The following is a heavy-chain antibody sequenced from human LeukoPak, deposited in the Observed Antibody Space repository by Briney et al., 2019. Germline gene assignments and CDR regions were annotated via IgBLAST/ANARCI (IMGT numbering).Heavy chain of an antibody. J-gene: IGHJ6*02. CDR1: GGSISSTNYY. V-gene: IGHV4-30-4*08. CDR2: IYYSGST. Sequence: SETLSLTCIVSGGSISSTNYYWGWVRQPPGKGLEWIGYIYYSGSTYYNPSLKSRVTISVDTSKNQFSLKLSSVTAADTAVYYCAREDYGSRGGMDVWGQGTTVTVSS. CDR3: AREDYGSRGGMDV. D-gene: IGHD4-17*01.